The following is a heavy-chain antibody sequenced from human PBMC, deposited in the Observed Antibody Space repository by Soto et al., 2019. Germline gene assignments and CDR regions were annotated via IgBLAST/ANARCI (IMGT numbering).Heavy chain of an antibody. CDR1: GFSLSTDEVG. CDR2: VYWDDDK. Sequence: QITLKESGPAVVKPTQTLTLTCAYSGFSLSTDEVGVGWIRQPPNKALEWLELVYWDDDKRYSHSRRSRLTITKDTSKNQVVLKMTHMDPVDTGAYYCALSGVGSYCYDYWGQGALVTVSS. CDR3: ALSGVGSYCYDY. V-gene: IGHV2-5*02. J-gene: IGHJ4*02. D-gene: IGHD3-3*01.